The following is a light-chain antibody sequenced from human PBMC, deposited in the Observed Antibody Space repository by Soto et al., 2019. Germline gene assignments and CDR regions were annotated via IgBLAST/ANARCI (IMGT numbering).Light chain of an antibody. CDR3: QQLNSYPIT. Sequence: IQLTKSQSSLSASVGDRVTITCRASQSISNYLAWYQQKPGKAPKLLIYAAYTLQSGVPSRFGGSGSGTDFTLTISSLQPEDFATYYCQQLNSYPITFGQGTRLAIK. J-gene: IGKJ5*01. CDR2: AAY. V-gene: IGKV1-9*01. CDR1: QSISNY.